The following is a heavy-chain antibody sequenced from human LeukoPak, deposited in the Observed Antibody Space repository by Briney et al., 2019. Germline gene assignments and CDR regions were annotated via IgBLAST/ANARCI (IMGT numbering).Heavy chain of an antibody. V-gene: IGHV1-18*01. D-gene: IGHD6-6*01. CDR3: ARDSTEQLDAFDI. CDR1: GYTFTSYD. J-gene: IGHJ3*02. Sequence: ASVRVSCKASGYTFTSYDINWVRQATGQGLEWMGWISAYNGNTNYAQKLQGRVTMTTDTPTSTAYMELRSLRSEDTAVYYCARDSTEQLDAFDIWGQGTMVTVSS. CDR2: ISAYNGNT.